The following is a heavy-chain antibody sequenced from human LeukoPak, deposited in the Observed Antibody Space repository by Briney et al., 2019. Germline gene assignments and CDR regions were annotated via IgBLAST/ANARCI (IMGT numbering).Heavy chain of an antibody. CDR3: AIPRRSSRDHDSGGFDS. CDR1: GGTFTTYA. J-gene: IGHJ4*02. V-gene: IGHV1-69*10. D-gene: IGHD3-10*01. Sequence: SVKVSCKASGGTFTTYAFNWIRQAPGQGLEWMGLIIPKLGTSNYAQKFQGRVTFTADKSTSTAYVDLSSLRSEDTAVYYCAIPRRSSRDHDSGGFDSWGQGTLVTVSS. CDR2: IIPKLGTS.